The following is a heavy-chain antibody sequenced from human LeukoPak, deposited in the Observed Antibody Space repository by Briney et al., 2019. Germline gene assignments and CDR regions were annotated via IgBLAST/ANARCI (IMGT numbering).Heavy chain of an antibody. Sequence: GGSLRLSCAASGFAFSAYGMHWVRQAPGKGLEYVSAINSNGGSTYYANSVKGRFTISRDNSKNTLYLQMNSLRAEDTAVYYCAKDMPSSIAAPFDYWGQGTLVTVSS. CDR1: GFAFSAYG. J-gene: IGHJ4*02. CDR3: AKDMPSSIAAPFDY. CDR2: INSNGGST. V-gene: IGHV3-64*01. D-gene: IGHD6-6*01.